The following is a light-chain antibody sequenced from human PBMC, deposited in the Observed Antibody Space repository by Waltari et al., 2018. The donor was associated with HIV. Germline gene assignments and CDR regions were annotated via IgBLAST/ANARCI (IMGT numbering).Light chain of an antibody. CDR1: SLSSYY. CDR2: GKN. J-gene: IGLJ2*01. Sequence: SSELTQDPVVSVALGQTVTITCQGDSLSSYYATWYQQKPGQAPLLVFFGKNSRPSGIPDRFSGSNSRNKASLTITGAQAEDEADYYCYSRDSTTNHRVFGGGTKLTVL. CDR3: YSRDSTTNHRV. V-gene: IGLV3-19*01.